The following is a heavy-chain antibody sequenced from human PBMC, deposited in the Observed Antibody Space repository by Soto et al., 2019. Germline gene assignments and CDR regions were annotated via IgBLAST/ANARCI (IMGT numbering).Heavy chain of an antibody. CDR2: ISAYNGNT. D-gene: IGHD5-12*01. CDR1: GYTFTSYG. CDR3: ARDIIVATILLPDPSSLQTQIRPTHFDY. V-gene: IGHV1-18*01. J-gene: IGHJ4*02. Sequence: ASVKVSCKASGYTFTSYGISWVRQAPGQGLEWMGWISAYNGNTNYAQKLQGRVTMTTDTSTSTAYMELRSLRSDDTAVYYCARDIIVATILLPDPSSLQTQIRPTHFDYWGQGTLVTVSS.